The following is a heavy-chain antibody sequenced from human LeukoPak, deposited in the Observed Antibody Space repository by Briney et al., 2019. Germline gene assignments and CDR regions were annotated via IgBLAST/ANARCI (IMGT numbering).Heavy chain of an antibody. D-gene: IGHD3-22*01. CDR1: GGSISSGGYY. CDR3: ASPHDGWTYYYDSSGYSADAFDI. CDR2: ICYSGST. V-gene: IGHV4-31*03. Sequence: PSQTLSLTCTVSGGSISSGGYYWSWIRQHPGKGLEWIGYICYSGSTYYNPSLKSRVTISVDTSKNQFSLKLSSVTAAGTAVYYCASPHDGWTYYYDSSGYSADAFDIWGQGTMVTVSS. J-gene: IGHJ3*02.